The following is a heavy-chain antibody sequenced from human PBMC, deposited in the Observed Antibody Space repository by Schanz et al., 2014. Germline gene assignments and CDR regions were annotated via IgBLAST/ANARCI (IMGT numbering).Heavy chain of an antibody. CDR3: AKIERNED. Sequence: EMQLLESGGGLIQPGGSLRLSCAASGFTFSTSAMSWVRQVPGKGLEWVSAILGLASTTYYADSVKGRFTISRDNSKNTLYLQMNSLRAEDTAVYFCAKIERNEDWGQGTLVTVSS. V-gene: IGHV3-23*01. D-gene: IGHD1-1*01. CDR2: ILGLASTT. CDR1: GFTFSTSA. J-gene: IGHJ4*02.